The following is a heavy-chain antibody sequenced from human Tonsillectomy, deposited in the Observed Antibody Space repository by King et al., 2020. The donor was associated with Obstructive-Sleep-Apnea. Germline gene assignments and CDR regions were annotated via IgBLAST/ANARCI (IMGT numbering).Heavy chain of an antibody. CDR3: ARESSGGTCFDY. V-gene: IGHV3-30*03. D-gene: IGHD3-22*01. CDR2: VTYDGRNK. Sequence: VQLVESGGGVVQRGRSLRLSCAGSGFTFRDSSMHWVRQGPGKGLEWVAVVTYDGRNKYADSVKGRFTISRDNSKNTLYLQMNSLRTDDTAVYFCARESSGGTCFDYWGQGTLVTVSP. CDR1: GFTFRDSS. J-gene: IGHJ4*02.